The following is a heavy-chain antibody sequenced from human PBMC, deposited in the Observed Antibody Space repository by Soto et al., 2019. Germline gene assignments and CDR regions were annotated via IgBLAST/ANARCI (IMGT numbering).Heavy chain of an antibody. CDR2: IYHSGTN. Sequence: QVQLQESGPGLVKPSQTLSLTCTVSGGSISRGGYYWSWIRQNPGKGLESIGYIYHSGTNHSNPSLKSLVSKSVDTSKNQFSLKRSSVTAADTALYYCARDKGVYSGTYYHYYSMDVWCQGTTVTVSS. J-gene: IGHJ6*02. CDR3: ARDKGVYSGTYYHYYSMDV. D-gene: IGHD1-26*01. V-gene: IGHV4-31*01. CDR1: GGSISRGGYY.